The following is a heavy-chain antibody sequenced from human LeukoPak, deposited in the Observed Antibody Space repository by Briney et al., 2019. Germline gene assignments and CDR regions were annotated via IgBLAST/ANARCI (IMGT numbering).Heavy chain of an antibody. Sequence: GESLKISCKGSGYSFTNFWIGWVRQMPGKGLEWMGIIYPGDSDTTYSPSFQGQGTISADKSTSTAYLQWNSLKASDTAMYYCARRLMYYYDTSGYDVAFDIWGQGTMVTVSS. CDR3: ARRLMYYYDTSGYDVAFDI. V-gene: IGHV5-51*01. CDR1: GYSFTNFW. CDR2: IYPGDSDT. J-gene: IGHJ3*02. D-gene: IGHD3-22*01.